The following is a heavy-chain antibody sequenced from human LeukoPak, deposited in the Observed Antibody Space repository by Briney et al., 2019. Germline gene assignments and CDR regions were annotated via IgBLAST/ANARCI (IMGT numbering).Heavy chain of an antibody. J-gene: IGHJ5*01. Sequence: GGSLRLSCQASGFTFYMYAMSWVRQAPGQGLEWVASMCGTAGCTFYPDSVKGRFTISRDNSKNVLYLRMNSLTAEDTAIYYCAKDRPNFHENSGHYYRRDGDSWGQGTLVTVSS. CDR2: MCGTAGCT. V-gene: IGHV3-23*01. CDR1: GFTFYMYA. D-gene: IGHD3-22*01. CDR3: AKDRPNFHENSGHYYRRDGDS.